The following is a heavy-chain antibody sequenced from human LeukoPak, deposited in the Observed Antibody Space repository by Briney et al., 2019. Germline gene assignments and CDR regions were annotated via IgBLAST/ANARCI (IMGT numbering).Heavy chain of an antibody. CDR2: IWCDGSNK. J-gene: IGHJ4*02. V-gene: IGHV3-33*06. Sequence: GGSLRLSCAASGFTFSSYGMHWVRQAPGKGLEWVAVIWCDGSNKYYADSVKGRFTISRDNSKNTLYLQMNSLRAEDTAVYYCAKGARGMATINVDYWGQGTLVTVSS. CDR3: AKGARGMATINVDY. D-gene: IGHD5-24*01. CDR1: GFTFSSYG.